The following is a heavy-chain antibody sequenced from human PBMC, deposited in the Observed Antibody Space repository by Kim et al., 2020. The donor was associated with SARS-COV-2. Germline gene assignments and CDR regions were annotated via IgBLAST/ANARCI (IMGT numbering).Heavy chain of an antibody. CDR2: ISAYNGNT. CDR3: ASGSPSPNYGRRTSPRPDAFDI. D-gene: IGHD4-17*01. J-gene: IGHJ3*02. Sequence: ASVKVSCKASGYTFTSYGISWVRQAPGQGLEWMGWISAYNGNTNYAQKLQGRVTMTTDTSTSTAYMELRSLRSDDTAVYYCASGSPSPNYGRRTSPRPDAFDIWGQGTMVTVSS. V-gene: IGHV1-18*01. CDR1: GYTFTSYG.